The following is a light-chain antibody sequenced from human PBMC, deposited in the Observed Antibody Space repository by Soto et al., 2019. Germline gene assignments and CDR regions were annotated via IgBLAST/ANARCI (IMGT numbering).Light chain of an antibody. CDR2: EVR. Sequence: QSVLTRPASVSGSPGQSITISCSGTTNDIGGYNYVSWYQHHPGKVPKVIIYEVRNRPSGVSNRFSGSKSGNTASLTISGLQAEDEADYYCCSYTISATLVFGGGTKLTVL. V-gene: IGLV2-14*01. CDR1: TNDIGGYNY. CDR3: CSYTISATLV. J-gene: IGLJ3*02.